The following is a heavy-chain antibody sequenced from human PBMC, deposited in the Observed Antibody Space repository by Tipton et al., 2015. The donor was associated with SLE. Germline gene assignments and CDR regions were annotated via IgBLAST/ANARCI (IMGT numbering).Heavy chain of an antibody. J-gene: IGHJ2*01. CDR1: GFTFSSYA. Sequence: SLRLSCAASGFTFSSYAMSWVRQAPGKGLEWVSTISGSGGTTYYADSVKGRFTISRDNSKNTLYLQMNSRRAEDTAVYYCAKDPRSSGGVRDVDLWGRGTLVTFSS. V-gene: IGHV3-23*01. D-gene: IGHD6-19*01. CDR3: AKDPRSSGGVRDVDL. CDR2: ISGSGGTT.